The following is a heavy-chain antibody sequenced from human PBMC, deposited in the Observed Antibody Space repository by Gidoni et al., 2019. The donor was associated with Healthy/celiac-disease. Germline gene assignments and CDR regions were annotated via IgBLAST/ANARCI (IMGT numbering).Heavy chain of an antibody. Sequence: QVQLVESGGGVVQPGRSLRLSCAASGFTFSSYGMHWVRQAPGKGLEWVAVISYDGSNKYYADSVKGRFTISRDNSKNTLYLQMNSLRAEDTAVYYCATGDIVVVPAAHDAFDIWGQGTMVTVSS. CDR2: ISYDGSNK. V-gene: IGHV3-30*03. CDR1: GFTFSSYG. D-gene: IGHD2-2*01. J-gene: IGHJ3*02. CDR3: ATGDIVVVPAAHDAFDI.